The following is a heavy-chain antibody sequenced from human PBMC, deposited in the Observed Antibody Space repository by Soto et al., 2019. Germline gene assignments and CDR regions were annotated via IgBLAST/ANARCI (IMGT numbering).Heavy chain of an antibody. D-gene: IGHD3-22*01. CDR3: ARPDSVGYYAY. CDR2: IYHSGTT. CDR1: VDSISSGYH. J-gene: IGHJ4*02. V-gene: IGHV4-38-2*01. Sequence: SETVSLTCAFSVDSISSGYHWAWIRQPPGKGLEWIASIYHSGTTYYNPSLKSRVTISVDTSKNQFSLRLTSVTAADSAMYYCARPDSVGYYAYLGQATLVIVSS.